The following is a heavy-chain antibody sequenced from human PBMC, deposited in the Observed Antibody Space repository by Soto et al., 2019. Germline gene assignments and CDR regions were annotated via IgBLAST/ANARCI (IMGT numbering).Heavy chain of an antibody. CDR3: ARSDRYYYGSGSYYNGAPYYGMDV. D-gene: IGHD3-10*01. V-gene: IGHV4-34*01. CDR2: INHSGST. J-gene: IGHJ6*02. CDR1: GGSFSGYY. Sequence: KTSETLSLTCAVYGGSFSGYYWSWIRQPPGKGLEWIGEINHSGSTNYNPSLKSRVTISVDTSKNQFSLKLSSVTAADTAVYYCARSDRYYYGSGSYYNGAPYYGMDVWGQGTTVTVS.